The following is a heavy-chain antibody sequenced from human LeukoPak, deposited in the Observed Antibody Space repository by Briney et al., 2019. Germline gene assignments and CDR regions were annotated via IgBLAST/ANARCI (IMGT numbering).Heavy chain of an antibody. CDR2: INAGNGNT. CDR3: ARDTVDYGDWYNWFDP. D-gene: IGHD4-17*01. Sequence: GASVKVSCKASGYTFTSYAMHWVRQAHGQRLEWMGWINAGNGNTKYSQKFHGRVTITRDTSASTAYMELSSLRSEDTAVYYCARDTVDYGDWYNWFDPWGQGTLVTVS. J-gene: IGHJ5*02. CDR1: GYTFTSYA. V-gene: IGHV1-3*01.